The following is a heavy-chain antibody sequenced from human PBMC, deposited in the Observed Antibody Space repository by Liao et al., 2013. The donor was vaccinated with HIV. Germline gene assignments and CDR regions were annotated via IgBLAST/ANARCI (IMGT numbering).Heavy chain of an antibody. CDR3: AAGRDYFDY. Sequence: QVLLQQWGAGLLKPSETLSLTCGVYSGSFSGYFWTWIRQPPGKGLEWIAEINDSEGTNFNPSLESRVTISVETSKNQFSLKLNSVTAADTAVYYCAAGRDYFDYWGQGTLVTVSS. CDR1: SGSFSGYF. D-gene: IGHD1-26*01. CDR2: INDSEGT. J-gene: IGHJ4*02. V-gene: IGHV4-34*02.